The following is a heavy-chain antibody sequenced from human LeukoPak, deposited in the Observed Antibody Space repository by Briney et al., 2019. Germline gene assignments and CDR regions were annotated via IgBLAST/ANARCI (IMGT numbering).Heavy chain of an antibody. CDR1: GFTFSSSS. CDR3: AKEIFSGLLYIDY. CDR2: ITDAVGST. J-gene: IGHJ4*02. V-gene: IGHV3-23*01. Sequence: GGSLRLSCAASGFTFSSSSISWVRQAPGKGLEWVSAITDAVGSTHYADSVKGRFTISSDNSKDTVYLQMNSLRPEDMAVYYCAKEIFSGLLYIDYWGQGTLVTVSS. D-gene: IGHD5-12*01.